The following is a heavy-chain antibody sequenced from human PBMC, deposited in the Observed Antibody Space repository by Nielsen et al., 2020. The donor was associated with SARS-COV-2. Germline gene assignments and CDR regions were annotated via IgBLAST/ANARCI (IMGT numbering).Heavy chain of an antibody. CDR2: IWYDGSNK. CDR1: GFTFSSYG. V-gene: IGHV3-33*01. D-gene: IGHD3-22*01. Sequence: GESLKISCAASGFTFSSYGMHWVRQAPGKGLEWVAVIWYDGSNKYYADSVKGRFTISRDNSKNTLYLQMNSLRAEDTAVYYCAREGILFYDTSGLDYWGQGTLVTVSS. CDR3: AREGILFYDTSGLDY. J-gene: IGHJ4*02.